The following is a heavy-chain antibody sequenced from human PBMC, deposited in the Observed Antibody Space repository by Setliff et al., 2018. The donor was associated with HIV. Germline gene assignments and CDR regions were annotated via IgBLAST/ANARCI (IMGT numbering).Heavy chain of an antibody. D-gene: IGHD6-19*01. CDR2: IYSSGST. J-gene: IGHJ4*02. CDR1: GGSTRTSGYY. Sequence: SETLSLTCTVSGGSTRTSGYYWGWIRQPPGKGREWIGSIYSSGSTNYNPSLKSRVTISVDTSKNQFSLKLSAVTAADTAVYFCASPASGGSSGQYHYWGQGTLVTVSS. V-gene: IGHV4-39*07. CDR3: ASPASGGSSGQYHY.